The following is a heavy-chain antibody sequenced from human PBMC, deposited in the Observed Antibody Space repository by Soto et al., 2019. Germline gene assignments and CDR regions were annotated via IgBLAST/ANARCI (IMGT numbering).Heavy chain of an antibody. Sequence: ASVKVSCKASGYTFTSYYMHWVRQAPGKGLEWMGIINPSGGSTSYAQKFQGRVTMTRDTSTSTVYMELSSLRSEDTAVYYCARSQGRIAARYYYGMDVWGQGTTVTVSS. CDR2: INPSGGST. CDR3: ARSQGRIAARYYYGMDV. V-gene: IGHV1-46*01. J-gene: IGHJ6*02. D-gene: IGHD6-6*01. CDR1: GYTFTSYY.